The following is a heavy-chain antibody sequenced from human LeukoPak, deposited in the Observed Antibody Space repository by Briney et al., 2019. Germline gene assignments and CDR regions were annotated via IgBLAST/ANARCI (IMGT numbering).Heavy chain of an antibody. Sequence: SETLSLTCTVSGGSISSNNYYWGWIRQPPGKGLEWIGSIYYSGTTFYRPSLKTRVTISLDTSKNQFSLKLSSVTAADTAVYYCARVVTIFGVVTWFDYWGQGTLVTVSS. CDR2: IYYSGTT. CDR1: GGSISSNNYY. V-gene: IGHV4-39*07. D-gene: IGHD3-3*01. CDR3: ARVVTIFGVVTWFDY. J-gene: IGHJ4*02.